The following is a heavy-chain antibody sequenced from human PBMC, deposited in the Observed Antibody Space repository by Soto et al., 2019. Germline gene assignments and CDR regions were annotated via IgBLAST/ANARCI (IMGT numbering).Heavy chain of an antibody. CDR1: GGTFSSYA. D-gene: IGHD1-26*01. Sequence: SVKVSCKASGGTFSSYAISWVRQAPGQGLEWMGGIIPIFGTANYAQKFQGRVTITADESTSTAYMELSSLRSEDTAVYYCARECIVGATALCFDYWGKGTLVTVSS. CDR2: IIPIFGTA. J-gene: IGHJ4*02. V-gene: IGHV1-69*13. CDR3: ARECIVGATALCFDY.